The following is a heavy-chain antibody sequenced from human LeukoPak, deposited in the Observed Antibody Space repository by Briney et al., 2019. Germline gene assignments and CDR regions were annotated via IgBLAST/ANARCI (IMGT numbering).Heavy chain of an antibody. D-gene: IGHD1-1*01. Sequence: PGGSLRLSCAASGFTFSTFWMHWVRQAPGKGLVWVSSVSDDGSTTTYVDSVKGRFTISRDNAKNTLYLQMNSLRPEDTAVYYCVRHNAARAFDIWGQGTMVIVSS. CDR2: VSDDGSTT. CDR1: GFTFSTFW. V-gene: IGHV3-74*03. J-gene: IGHJ3*02. CDR3: VRHNAARAFDI.